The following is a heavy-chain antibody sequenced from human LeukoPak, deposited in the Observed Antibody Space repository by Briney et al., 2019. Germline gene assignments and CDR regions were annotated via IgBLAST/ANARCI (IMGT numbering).Heavy chain of an antibody. CDR1: GFTFSTYS. V-gene: IGHV3-21*04. J-gene: IGHJ5*02. CDR2: ISGSSSYT. D-gene: IGHD1-26*01. CDR3: ARGGSYDGNNWFDP. Sequence: GGSLRLSCAASGFTFSTYSMNWVRQAPGKGLEWVSSISGSSSYTFYADSVRGRFTISRDNAKNSLHLQMNSLRAEDTALYFCARGGSYDGNNWFDPWGQGTLVTVSS.